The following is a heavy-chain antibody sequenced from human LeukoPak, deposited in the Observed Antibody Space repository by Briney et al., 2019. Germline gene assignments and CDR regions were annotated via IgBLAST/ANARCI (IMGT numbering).Heavy chain of an antibody. D-gene: IGHD6-19*01. CDR3: ARDKPGSGWPDYYYGMDV. V-gene: IGHV3-7*01. CDR2: IKQDGSEK. Sequence: GGSLRLSCAASGFTFSSYWMSWLRQAPGKGLEWVANIKQDGSEKYYVDSVKGRFTISRDNAKNSLYLQMNSLRAEDTAVYYCARDKPGSGWPDYYYGMDVWGQGTTVTVSS. CDR1: GFTFSSYW. J-gene: IGHJ6*02.